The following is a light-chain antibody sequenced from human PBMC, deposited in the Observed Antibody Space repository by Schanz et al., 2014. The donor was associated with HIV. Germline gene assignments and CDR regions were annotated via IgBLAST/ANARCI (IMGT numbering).Light chain of an antibody. CDR1: SSDVGGYNY. CDR3: CSYAGTSTLT. J-gene: IGLJ2*01. CDR2: DVS. Sequence: QSALTQPASVSGSPGQSITISCTGTSSDVGGYNYVSWYQQHPGKAPKLMIYDVSNRPSGVPDRFSGSKSGSTASLTISGLQAEDEADYYCCSYAGTSTLTFGGGTKLTVL. V-gene: IGLV2-23*02.